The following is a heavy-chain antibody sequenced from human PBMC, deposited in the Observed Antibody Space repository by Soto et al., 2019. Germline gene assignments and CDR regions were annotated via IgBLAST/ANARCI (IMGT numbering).Heavy chain of an antibody. Sequence: EVQLLESGGGLVQPGGSLRLSCAASGFTFSSYAMSWVRQAPGKGLEWVSAISGSGGSTYYADSVKGRFTISRDNSKKTLYLQMNSLSAEDTAVYYCAKRSGYSYGLDYSYYYGMDVWGQGTTVTVSS. CDR3: AKRSGYSYGLDYSYYYGMDV. J-gene: IGHJ6*02. V-gene: IGHV3-23*01. CDR1: GFTFSSYA. CDR2: ISGSGGST. D-gene: IGHD5-18*01.